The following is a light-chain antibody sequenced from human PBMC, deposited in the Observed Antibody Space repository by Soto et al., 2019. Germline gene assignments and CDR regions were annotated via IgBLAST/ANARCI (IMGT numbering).Light chain of an antibody. Sequence: PGEIAALSCRASESVSGSYIAWYQQKVGQSPRLLTYGASNRATGIPDRFSGSGSGTDFTLTISRLEPEDFAMYYCQQYGRTFGLGTKVDI. CDR3: QQYGRT. CDR1: ESVSGSY. V-gene: IGKV3-20*01. J-gene: IGKJ1*01. CDR2: GAS.